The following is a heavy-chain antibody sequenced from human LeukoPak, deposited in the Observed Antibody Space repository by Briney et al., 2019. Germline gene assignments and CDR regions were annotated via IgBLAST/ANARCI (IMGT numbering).Heavy chain of an antibody. D-gene: IGHD3-10*01. CDR3: ARIRYYGSGRGYYFDY. V-gene: IGHV1-69*13. Sequence: SVKVSCKASGGTFSSYAISWVRQAPGQGLEWMGGIIPIFGTANYAQKFQSRVTITADESTSTAYMELSSLRSEDTAVYYCARIRYYGSGRGYYFDYWGQGTLVTVSS. CDR2: IIPIFGTA. J-gene: IGHJ4*02. CDR1: GGTFSSYA.